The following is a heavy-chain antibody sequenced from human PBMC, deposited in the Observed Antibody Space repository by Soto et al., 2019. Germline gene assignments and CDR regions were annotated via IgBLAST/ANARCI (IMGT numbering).Heavy chain of an antibody. CDR3: ARAQSAYYDSSGYMSTFDY. J-gene: IGHJ4*02. Sequence: SETLSLTCTVSGGSISSGDYYWSWIRQPPGKGLEWIGYIYYSGSTYYNPSLKSRVTISVDTSKNQFSLKLSSVTAADTAVYYCARAQSAYYDSSGYMSTFDYWGQGTLVTVSS. CDR1: GGSISSGDYY. D-gene: IGHD3-22*01. CDR2: IYYSGST. V-gene: IGHV4-30-4*01.